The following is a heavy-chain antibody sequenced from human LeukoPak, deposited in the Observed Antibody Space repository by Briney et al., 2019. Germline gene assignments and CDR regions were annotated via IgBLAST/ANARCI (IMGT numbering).Heavy chain of an antibody. V-gene: IGHV3-9*01. CDR2: ISWNSGSI. CDR3: AKGQRGYSYGLGDY. D-gene: IGHD5-18*01. CDR1: GFTFDDYA. Sequence: GGSLRLSCAASGFTFDDYAMHWVRQAPGKGLEWVSGISWNSGSIGYADSVKGRFTISRDNAKNSLYLQMNSLRAEDTALYYCAKGQRGYSYGLGDYWGQGTLVTVSS. J-gene: IGHJ4*02.